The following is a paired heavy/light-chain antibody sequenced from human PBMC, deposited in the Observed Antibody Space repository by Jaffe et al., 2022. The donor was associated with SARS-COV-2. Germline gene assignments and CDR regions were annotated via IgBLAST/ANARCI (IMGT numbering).Heavy chain of an antibody. Sequence: QVQVVESGGGVVQPGKSLRLSCAASGFTFSTFGMHWVRQAPGKGLEWVAVIWSDGSKNLYADSVQGRFTISRDNSKNTLFLEMNSLRAEDTAVYYCARDGAIWRGYTYYFDSWGQGTLVTVSS. V-gene: IGHV3-33*01. CDR3: ARDGAIWRGYTYYFDS. J-gene: IGHJ4*02. CDR1: GFTFSTFG. D-gene: IGHD3-3*01. CDR2: IWSDGSKN.
Light chain of an antibody. Sequence: QSVLTQPPSVSAAPGQKVTISCSGSSSNIGNNFVSWYQQLPGTAPKLLIYESNIRPSGIPDRFSGSKSGTSATLGITGLQTGDEADYYCGTWDTSLSAVIFGRGTKLTVL. CDR2: ESN. J-gene: IGLJ2*01. V-gene: IGLV1-51*02. CDR1: SSNIGNNF. CDR3: GTWDTSLSAVI.